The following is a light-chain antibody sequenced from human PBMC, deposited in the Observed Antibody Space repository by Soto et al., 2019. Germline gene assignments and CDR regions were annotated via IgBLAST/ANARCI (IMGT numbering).Light chain of an antibody. V-gene: IGKV3-15*01. Sequence: EIVMTQSPATLSVSPGERATLSCRASQSVSSNLAWYQQKPGQAPRLLIYGASTRATGFPARFSGSGSGTEFTLTISSLQSEDFAVYDCQQYNDWWTFGQGTKVDIK. CDR3: QQYNDWWT. CDR1: QSVSSN. J-gene: IGKJ1*01. CDR2: GAS.